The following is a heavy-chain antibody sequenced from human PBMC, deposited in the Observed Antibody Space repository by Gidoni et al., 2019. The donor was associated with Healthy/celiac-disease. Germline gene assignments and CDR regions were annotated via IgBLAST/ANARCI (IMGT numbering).Heavy chain of an antibody. Sequence: EVQLVESGGGLVKPGESLRLSCAASGFTFSSYSMIWVRQAPGKGLEWVSSISSSNSYIYYADSVKGRFTISRDNAKNSLYLQMNSLRAEDTAVYYCARDLAYCSGGSCYDTYDYWGQGTLVTVSS. J-gene: IGHJ4*02. CDR2: ISSSNSYI. CDR3: ARDLAYCSGGSCYDTYDY. CDR1: GFTFSSYS. V-gene: IGHV3-21*01. D-gene: IGHD2-15*01.